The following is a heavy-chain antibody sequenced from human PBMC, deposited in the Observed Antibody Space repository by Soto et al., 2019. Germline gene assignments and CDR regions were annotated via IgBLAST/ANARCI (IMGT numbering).Heavy chain of an antibody. V-gene: IGHV3-30*18. CDR3: AKDLKVWGYSYGYYYYYGMDV. Sequence: GGSLRLSCAASGFTFSSYGMHWVRQAPGKGLEWVAVISYDGSNKYYADSVKGRFTISRDNSKNTLYLQMNSLRAEDTAVYYCAKDLKVWGYSYGYYYYYGMDVWGQGTTVTVSS. CDR2: ISYDGSNK. D-gene: IGHD5-18*01. CDR1: GFTFSSYG. J-gene: IGHJ6*02.